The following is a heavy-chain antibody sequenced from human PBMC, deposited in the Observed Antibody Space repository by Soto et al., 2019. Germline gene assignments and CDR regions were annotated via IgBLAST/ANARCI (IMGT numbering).Heavy chain of an antibody. CDR3: ARSMNREAAMPSYFDY. V-gene: IGHV1-69*13. CDR2: IIPIFGTA. Sequence: SVKVSCKASGGTFSSYAISWVRQAPGQGLEWMGGIIPIFGTANYAQKFQGRVTITADESTSTAYMELSSLRSEDTAVYYCARSMNREAAMPSYFDYWGQGTLVTVYS. D-gene: IGHD2-2*01. J-gene: IGHJ4*02. CDR1: GGTFSSYA.